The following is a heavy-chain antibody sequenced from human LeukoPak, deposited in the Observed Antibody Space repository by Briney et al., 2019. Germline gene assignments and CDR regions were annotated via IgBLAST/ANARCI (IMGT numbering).Heavy chain of an antibody. D-gene: IGHD3-10*01. V-gene: IGHV1-18*01. J-gene: IGHJ4*02. CDR1: GYTFRSYG. Sequence: ASVKVSCKASGYTFRSYGISWVRQAPGQGLEWMGWISAYNGDTKYAQKFQGRVTMTTDSSTTTAYMELRSLRSDDTAVYYCARDQSETSSGSGITLFDYWGQGTLVTVSS. CDR2: ISAYNGDT. CDR3: ARDQSETSSGSGITLFDY.